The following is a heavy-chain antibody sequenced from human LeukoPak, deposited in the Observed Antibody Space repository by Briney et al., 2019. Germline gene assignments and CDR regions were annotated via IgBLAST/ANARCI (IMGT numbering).Heavy chain of an antibody. D-gene: IGHD6-6*01. CDR3: ARDLEGQLVLGLDY. J-gene: IGHJ4*02. Sequence: PGGSLRLSCAASGFTFSSYDMHWVRQAPGKGLEWVSVISYDGSNKYYADSVKGRFTISRDNSKNTLYLQMNSLRAEDTAVYYCARDLEGQLVLGLDYWGQGTLVTVSS. CDR1: GFTFSSYD. V-gene: IGHV3-30-3*01. CDR2: ISYDGSNK.